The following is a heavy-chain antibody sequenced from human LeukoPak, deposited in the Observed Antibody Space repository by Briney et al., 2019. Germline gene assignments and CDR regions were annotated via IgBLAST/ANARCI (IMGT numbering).Heavy chain of an antibody. D-gene: IGHD3-10*01. CDR1: GFVVSTSD. Sequence: PGGFLRLSCVASGFVVSTSDMSWGRPAPGKGLEKISGLSSAGSTYYADSVRGRFSIFRDNSKNTLYLRMTSPRVDDTALYYCARGRVDDSGNYYDYFDYWGQGTLVTVSS. V-gene: IGHV3-53*01. J-gene: IGHJ4*02. CDR2: LSSAGST. CDR3: ARGRVDDSGNYYDYFDY.